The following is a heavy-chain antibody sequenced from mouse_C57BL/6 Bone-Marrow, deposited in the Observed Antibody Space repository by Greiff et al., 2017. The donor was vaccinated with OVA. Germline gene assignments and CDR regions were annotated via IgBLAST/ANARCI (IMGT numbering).Heavy chain of an antibody. CDR1: GFTFSSYA. CDR2: ISDGGSYT. Sequence: EVKLQESGGGLVKPGGSLKLSCAASGFTFSSYAMSWVRQTPEKRLEWVATISDGGSYTYYPDNVKGRFTISRDNAKNNLYLQMSHLKSEDTAMYYCAREREEQLRLRLDDWGQVTTLTVSS. V-gene: IGHV5-4*01. J-gene: IGHJ2*01. D-gene: IGHD3-2*02. CDR3: AREREEQLRLRLDD.